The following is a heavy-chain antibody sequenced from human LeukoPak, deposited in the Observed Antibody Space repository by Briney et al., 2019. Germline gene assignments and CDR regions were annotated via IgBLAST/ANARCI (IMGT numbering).Heavy chain of an antibody. CDR1: GGSFSSNSYY. J-gene: IGHJ4*02. CDR2: IHYTGST. D-gene: IGHD2-15*01. CDR3: ARGDCSGESCYYFDY. V-gene: IGHV4-39*07. Sequence: NPSETLSLTCTVSGGSFSSNSYYWGWIRQPPGKGLEWIANIHYTGSTYYNPSVKSRVTISMDLSRNQFSLKLSSVTAADTAVYHCARGDCSGESCYYFDYWGQGTLVTVSS.